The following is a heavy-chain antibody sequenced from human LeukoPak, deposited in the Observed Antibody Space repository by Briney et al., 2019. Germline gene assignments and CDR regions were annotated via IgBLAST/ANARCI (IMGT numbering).Heavy chain of an antibody. Sequence: GGSLRLSCAASGFTFSRYDMQRVRQTTGKGLEWVSAIGTAGDTYYPGSGKGRFTISRENAKNSLYLQMNSLRAGDTAVYYCARGGYSSGGYYFDYWGQGTLVTVSS. J-gene: IGHJ4*02. CDR3: ARGGYSSGGYYFDY. V-gene: IGHV3-13*04. CDR1: GFTFSRYD. D-gene: IGHD6-19*01. CDR2: IGTAGDT.